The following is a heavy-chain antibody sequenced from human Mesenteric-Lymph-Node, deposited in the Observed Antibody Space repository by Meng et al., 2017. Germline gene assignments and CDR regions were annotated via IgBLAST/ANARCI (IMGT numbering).Heavy chain of an antibody. D-gene: IGHD4-17*01. CDR3: ARDPHYGDISGREDDAFDI. Sequence: GESLKISCSASGFTFSSNWMHWVRQTPGKGLVWVSRINSDGSSTSYADSVKGRFTISRDNAKNSLYLQMNSLRAEDTAVYYCARDPHYGDISGREDDAFDIWGQGTMVTVSS. J-gene: IGHJ3*02. CDR2: INSDGSST. CDR1: GFTFSSNW. V-gene: IGHV3-74*01.